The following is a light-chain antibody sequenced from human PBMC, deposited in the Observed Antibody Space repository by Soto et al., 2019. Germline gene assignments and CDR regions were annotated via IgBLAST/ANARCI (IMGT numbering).Light chain of an antibody. J-gene: IGKJ4*01. CDR2: DAS. CDR3: QQYGSTPLT. V-gene: IGKV3-20*01. Sequence: EMVLTKSPGTLSLSPGERPTPPSRAIRGVGNNYLVWYQQKPGQAPRFLMYDASTRATGIPDRFSGSGSGTDFTLTISRLEPEDFAVYYCQQYGSTPLTFGGGTKVEIK. CDR1: RGVGNNY.